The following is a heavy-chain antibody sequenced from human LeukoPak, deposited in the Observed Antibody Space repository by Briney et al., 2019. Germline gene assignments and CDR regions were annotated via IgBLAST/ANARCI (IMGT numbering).Heavy chain of an antibody. CDR1: GGSISSYY. Sequence: SETLSLTCTVSGGSISSYYWSWIRQPPGKGLEWIGYIYYSGSTNYNPSLKSRVTISVDTSKNQFSLKLSSVTAADTAVYYCARLYTYYDFWSDGMDVWGQGTTVTVSS. V-gene: IGHV4-59*08. J-gene: IGHJ6*02. CDR2: IYYSGST. D-gene: IGHD3-3*01. CDR3: ARLYTYYDFWSDGMDV.